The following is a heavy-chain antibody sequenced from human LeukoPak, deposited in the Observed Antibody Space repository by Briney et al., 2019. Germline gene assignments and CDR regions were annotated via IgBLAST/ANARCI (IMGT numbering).Heavy chain of an antibody. CDR1: GGSISSGGYY. CDR2: IYYSGST. CDR3: ARDLNYYDSSGYSWYFDL. V-gene: IGHV4-31*03. Sequence: SETLSLTCTVSGGSISSGGYYWSWIRQHPGKGLEWIGYIYYSGSTYYNPSLKSRVTTSVDTSKNQFSLKLSSVTAADTAVYYCARDLNYYDSSGYSWYFDLWGRGTLVTVSS. D-gene: IGHD3-22*01. J-gene: IGHJ2*01.